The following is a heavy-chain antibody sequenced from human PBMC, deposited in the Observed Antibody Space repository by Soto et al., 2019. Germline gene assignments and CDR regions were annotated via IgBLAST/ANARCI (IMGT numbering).Heavy chain of an antibody. CDR1: GGSFSGYY. CDR3: ARLRKYFPRAMGIIPTYYYYGMDV. Sequence: SETLSLTCAVYGGSFSGYYWSWIRQPPGKGLEWIGEINHSGSTNYNPSLKSRVTISVDTSKNQFSLKLSSVTAADTAVYYCARLRKYFPRAMGIIPTYYYYGMDVWGQGTTVTVSS. CDR2: INHSGST. J-gene: IGHJ6*02. V-gene: IGHV4-34*01. D-gene: IGHD5-18*01.